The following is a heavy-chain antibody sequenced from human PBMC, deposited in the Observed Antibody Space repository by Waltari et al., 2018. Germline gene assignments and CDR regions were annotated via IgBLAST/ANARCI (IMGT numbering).Heavy chain of an antibody. Sequence: QVHLQESGPGLVKPSETLSLTCTVSGGSLSTYYCSWIRQPAGKGLEWIGRIKTSGSTNYSPYLKSRVTMSVGTSKNQFSLKLTSVTAADTAIYYCARDTPYDSSGQTHWFDPWGQGTLVTVSS. CDR3: ARDTPYDSSGQTHWFDP. D-gene: IGHD3-22*01. CDR2: IKTSGST. CDR1: GGSLSTYY. V-gene: IGHV4-4*07. J-gene: IGHJ5*02.